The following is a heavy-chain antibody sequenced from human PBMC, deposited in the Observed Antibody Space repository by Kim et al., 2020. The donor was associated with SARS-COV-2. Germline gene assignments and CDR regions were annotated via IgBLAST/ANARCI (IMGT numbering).Heavy chain of an antibody. CDR3: ARGARMTAIPFVAFYYG. V-gene: IGHV3-30*04. J-gene: IGHJ6*01. CDR2: ISYDGSNK. D-gene: IGHD2-2*02. CDR1: GFTFSSYA. Sequence: GGSLRLSCAASGFTFSSYAMHWVRQAPGKGLEWVAVISYDGSNKYYADYVKGRFTISRDNSKNTLYLQMNSLRAEDTAVYYCARGARMTAIPFVAFYYG.